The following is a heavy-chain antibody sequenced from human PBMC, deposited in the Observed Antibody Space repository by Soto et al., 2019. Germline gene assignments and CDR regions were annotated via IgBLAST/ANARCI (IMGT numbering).Heavy chain of an antibody. CDR3: ARGQLPAATTYFDF. CDR2: IWFDGSNK. Sequence: QVHLVESGGGVVQPGGSLRLSCAASGFTFISYAIHWVRQAPGKGLEWVAIIWFDGSNKYYADSVKGRFSISRDNSKNTLFLQMDSLRAEDTAVYYCARGQLPAATTYFDFWGQGTLVIVSS. D-gene: IGHD2-15*01. V-gene: IGHV3-33*01. CDR1: GFTFISYA. J-gene: IGHJ4*02.